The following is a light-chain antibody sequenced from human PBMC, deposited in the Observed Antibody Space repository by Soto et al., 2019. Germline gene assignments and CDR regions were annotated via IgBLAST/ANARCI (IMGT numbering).Light chain of an antibody. V-gene: IGKV3-20*01. Sequence: EIVLTQSPGTLSLSPGERATLSCRASQSVSSNYLAWYQQQKPGQAPRLLIYGASSRATGIPDRFSGSGSGTDFTLIISRLEPEDFAVYYCQRYDTSPYTFGQGTKLESK. CDR1: QSVSSNY. CDR3: QRYDTSPYT. CDR2: GAS. J-gene: IGKJ2*01.